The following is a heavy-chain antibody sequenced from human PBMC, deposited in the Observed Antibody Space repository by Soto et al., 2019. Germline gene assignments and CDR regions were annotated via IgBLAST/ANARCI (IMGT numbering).Heavy chain of an antibody. D-gene: IGHD3-3*01. CDR3: ARQERFLEWPKAFPLNYYYGMDV. V-gene: IGHV5-10-1*01. J-gene: IGHJ6*02. Sequence: LGESLKISCKGSGYSFTSYWISWVRQMPGKGLEWMGRIDPSDSYTNYSPSFQGHVTISADKSISTAYLQWSSLKASDTAMYYCARQERFLEWPKAFPLNYYYGMDVWGQGTTVTVSS. CDR2: IDPSDSYT. CDR1: GYSFTSYW.